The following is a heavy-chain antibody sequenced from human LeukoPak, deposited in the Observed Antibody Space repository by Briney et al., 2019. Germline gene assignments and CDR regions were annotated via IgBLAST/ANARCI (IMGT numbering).Heavy chain of an antibody. CDR2: LSDSGGDT. CDR1: GLTFGSHT. V-gene: IGHV3-23*01. Sequence: GGSLRLSCAASGLTFGSHTMSWVRQAPGKGLEWVSSLSDSGGDTFYANSVKGRFAISRDNFKNTLYLQMNSLRAEDTAVYYCTKRGAYGSGRSYFFEFWGQGALVTVSS. D-gene: IGHD2-15*01. CDR3: TKRGAYGSGRSYFFEF. J-gene: IGHJ4*02.